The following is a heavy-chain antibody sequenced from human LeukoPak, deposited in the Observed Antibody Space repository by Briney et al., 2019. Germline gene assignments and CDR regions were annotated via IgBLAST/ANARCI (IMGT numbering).Heavy chain of an antibody. J-gene: IGHJ4*02. V-gene: IGHV1-2*02. D-gene: IGHD5-24*01. CDR3: ARGGDGYNRRFDY. CDR1: GYTFTGYY. Sequence: ASVKVCCKAPGYTFTGYYIHWVRQAPGQRLEWMGCINPNIGDTIYAQNFQARVTKTRDTSISTAYMELSRLRSDDPAVDYCARGGDGYNRRFDYWGQGTQVTVSS. CDR2: INPNIGDT.